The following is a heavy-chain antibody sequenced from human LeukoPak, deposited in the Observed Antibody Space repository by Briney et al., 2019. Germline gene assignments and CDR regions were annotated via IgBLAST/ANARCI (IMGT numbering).Heavy chain of an antibody. CDR3: AKDTRPDY. Sequence: GGSLRLSCAASGFALSSHWMTWVRQVPGRGPEWVANVNRDGSETYYLDSVKGRFTISKDNAKNSLYLQMNSLRAEDTALYHCAKDTRPDYWGQGTLVTVSS. CDR1: GFALSSHW. V-gene: IGHV3-7*03. CDR2: VNRDGSET. J-gene: IGHJ4*02.